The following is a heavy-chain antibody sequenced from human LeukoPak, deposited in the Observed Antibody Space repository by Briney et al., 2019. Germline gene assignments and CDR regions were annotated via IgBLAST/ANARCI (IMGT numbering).Heavy chain of an antibody. CDR2: ISGSADST. Sequence: GGSLRLSCAASGFTFSIYAMNWVRQAPGKGLEWVSGISGSADSTYYADSVKGRFTISRDNSKNTLYLQMNSLRAEDTAVYYCAKKSSWYAPPDYWGQGTLVTVSS. V-gene: IGHV3-23*01. J-gene: IGHJ4*02. CDR1: GFTFSIYA. D-gene: IGHD6-13*01. CDR3: AKKSSWYAPPDY.